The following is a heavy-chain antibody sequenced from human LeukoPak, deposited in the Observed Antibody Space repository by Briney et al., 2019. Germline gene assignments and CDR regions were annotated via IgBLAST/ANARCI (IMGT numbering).Heavy chain of an antibody. CDR1: GFTLSSYA. CDR3: AKDWAYCSGGSCYSRPDY. CDR2: ISGSGVIT. Sequence: GGSLRLSCAASGFTLSSYAMSWVRQAPGKGLEWISAISGSGVITYYADSVKGRFTISRDNSKNTLYLQMNSLRAEDTAVYYCAKDWAYCSGGSCYSRPDYWGQGTLVTVSS. V-gene: IGHV3-23*01. J-gene: IGHJ4*02. D-gene: IGHD2-15*01.